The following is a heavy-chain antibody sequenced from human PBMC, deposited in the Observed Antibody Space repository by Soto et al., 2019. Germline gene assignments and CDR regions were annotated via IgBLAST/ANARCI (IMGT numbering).Heavy chain of an antibody. CDR2: ISHDGNNK. D-gene: IGHD3-22*01. V-gene: IGHV3-30-3*01. J-gene: IGHJ4*02. CDR3: ARGLGAYYLQLDH. CDR1: GFTFSGYP. Sequence: QVQLVESGGGVVQPGRSLRLSCVASGFTFSGYPIHWVRQAPGKGLEWVAVISHDGNNKYYADSVEGRFTISRDNSKYTLYLQMNSPRDEDTALYYCARGLGAYYLQLDHWGQGTLVTVSS.